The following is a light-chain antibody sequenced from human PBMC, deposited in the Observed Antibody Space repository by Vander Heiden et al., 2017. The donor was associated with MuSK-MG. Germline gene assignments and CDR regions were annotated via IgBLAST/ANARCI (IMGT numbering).Light chain of an antibody. Sequence: QSVLTHPPPASGTTGQRVPTSWSESSSYIGSNTVNWYQQLPGTAPKLLIYSNNQRPSGVPDRFSGSKSGTSASLAITGLQSEDDADYYCAAWDDSLTVLVFGGGTKLTVL. J-gene: IGLJ3*02. CDR3: AAWDDSLTVLV. CDR2: SNN. CDR1: SSYIGSNT. V-gene: IGLV1-44*01.